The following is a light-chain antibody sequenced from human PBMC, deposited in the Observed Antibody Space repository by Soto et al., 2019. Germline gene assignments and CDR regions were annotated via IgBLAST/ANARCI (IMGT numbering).Light chain of an antibody. V-gene: IGLV2-14*01. CDR3: FSYTSSGTYV. J-gene: IGLJ1*01. CDR2: EVS. CDR1: SSDVGNYKY. Sequence: QSVLTQPGSVSGSPGQSITISCTGTSSDVGNYKYVSWYQQHPGKAPKLMIYEVSNWPSGVSNRFSGSKSGNTASLTISGLQAEDETDYYCFSYTSSGTYVFGTGTKVTVL.